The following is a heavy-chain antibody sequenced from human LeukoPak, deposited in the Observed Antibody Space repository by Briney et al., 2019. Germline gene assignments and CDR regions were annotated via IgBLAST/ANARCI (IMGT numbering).Heavy chain of an antibody. J-gene: IGHJ5*02. CDR3: ARKGPEMENWFDP. Sequence: SVKVSCKASGGTFSSYAISWVRQAPGQGLEWMGRIIPILGIANYAQKFQGRVTITADKSTSTAYMELSSLRSEDTAVYYCARKGPEMENWFDPWGQGTLVTVPS. D-gene: IGHD1-1*01. V-gene: IGHV1-69*04. CDR2: IIPILGIA. CDR1: GGTFSSYA.